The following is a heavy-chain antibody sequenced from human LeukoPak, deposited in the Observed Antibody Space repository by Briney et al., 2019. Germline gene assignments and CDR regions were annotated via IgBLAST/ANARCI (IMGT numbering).Heavy chain of an antibody. CDR3: AYLVPAAIYKGDNGWFDP. J-gene: IGHJ5*02. CDR2: ISYDGSNK. Sequence: GGSLRLSCAASGFTFSSYAMHWVRQAPGKGLEWVAVISYDGSNKYYADSVKGRFTISRDNSKNTLYLQMNSLRAEDTAVYYCAYLVPAAIYKGDNGWFDPWGQGTLVTVSS. CDR1: GFTFSSYA. D-gene: IGHD2-2*01. V-gene: IGHV3-30-3*01.